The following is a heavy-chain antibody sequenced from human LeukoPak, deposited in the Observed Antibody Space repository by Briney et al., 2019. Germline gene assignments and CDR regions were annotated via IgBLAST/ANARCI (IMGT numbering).Heavy chain of an antibody. J-gene: IGHJ4*02. CDR2: ISGSGGST. Sequence: HPGGSLRLSCAASGFTFSSYAMSWVRQAPGKGLEWVSAISGSGGSTYYADSVKGRFTISRDNSKNTLYLQMNSLRAEDTAVYYCAKDPTHYDFWSGYYNYWGQGTLVTVSS. D-gene: IGHD3-3*01. CDR1: GFTFSSYA. CDR3: AKDPTHYDFWSGYYNY. V-gene: IGHV3-23*01.